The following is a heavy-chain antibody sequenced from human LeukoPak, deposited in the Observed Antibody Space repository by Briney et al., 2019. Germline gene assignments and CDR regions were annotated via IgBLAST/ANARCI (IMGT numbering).Heavy chain of an antibody. CDR2: MNPNSGNT. CDR3: ARGLVDFWSGYYNRNFDY. D-gene: IGHD3-3*01. V-gene: IGHV1-8*01. J-gene: IGHJ4*02. CDR1: GYTFTGYD. Sequence: ASVKVSCKASGYTFTGYDINWVRQATGQGLEWMGWMNPNSGNTGYAQKFQGRVSMTRNTSISTAYMELSSLRSEDTAVYYCARGLVDFWSGYYNRNFDYWGQGTLVTVSS.